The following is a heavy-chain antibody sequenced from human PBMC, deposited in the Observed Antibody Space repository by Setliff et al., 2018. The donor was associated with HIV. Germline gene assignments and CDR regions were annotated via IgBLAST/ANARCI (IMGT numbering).Heavy chain of an antibody. J-gene: IGHJ3*02. CDR2: ISAYNGNT. CDR1: GYTFTSYG. D-gene: IGHD4-4*01. Sequence: ASVKVSCKASGYTFTSYGISGVRQAPGQGLEWMGWISAYNGNTNYAQKLQGGGTMTTDTSTSTAYMELRSLRSGDTAVYYCARDVDYTDAFDIWGQGTMVTVSS. V-gene: IGHV1-18*01. CDR3: ARDVDYTDAFDI.